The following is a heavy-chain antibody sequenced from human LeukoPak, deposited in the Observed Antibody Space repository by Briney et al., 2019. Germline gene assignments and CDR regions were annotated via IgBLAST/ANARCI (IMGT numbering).Heavy chain of an antibody. CDR1: GFTFNNHA. Sequence: GGSLRLSCAASGFTFNNHAMYWVRQAPGKGLEWVAGVFGSGGSAHYTDSVKGRFTIFRDNSKNTVYLQMNSLRAEDTAVYYCGKTTVGYSSGRYPGWPVDYWGQGTLVTVSS. D-gene: IGHD6-19*01. J-gene: IGHJ4*02. CDR3: GKTTVGYSSGRYPGWPVDY. V-gene: IGHV3-23*01. CDR2: VFGSGGSA.